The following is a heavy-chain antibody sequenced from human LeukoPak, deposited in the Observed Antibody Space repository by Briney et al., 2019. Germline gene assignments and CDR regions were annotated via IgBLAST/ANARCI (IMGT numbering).Heavy chain of an antibody. D-gene: IGHD5/OR15-5a*01. V-gene: IGHV1-8*01. CDR3: ARGVGIVSTISKKHFDD. J-gene: IGHJ4*02. Sequence: GASVKVSCKASGYTFTSYDINWVRQATGQGLEWMGWMNPNSGNTGYAQKFQGRVTMTRNTSINTASMELSSLRSEDTAIYYCARGVGIVSTISKKHFDDWGQGTPVTVPS. CDR1: GYTFTSYD. CDR2: MNPNSGNT.